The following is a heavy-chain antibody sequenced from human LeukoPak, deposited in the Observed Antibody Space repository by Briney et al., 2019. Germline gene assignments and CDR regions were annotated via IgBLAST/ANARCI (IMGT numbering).Heavy chain of an antibody. J-gene: IGHJ4*02. Sequence: ASVKVSCKASGYTFTSYGISWVRQAPGQELEWMGWISAYNGNTNYAQKLQGRVTMTTDTSTSTAYMELRSLRSDDTAVYYCAREVVVVITTSVGFDYWGQGTLVTVSS. D-gene: IGHD3-22*01. CDR1: GYTFTSYG. CDR2: ISAYNGNT. CDR3: AREVVVVITTSVGFDY. V-gene: IGHV1-18*01.